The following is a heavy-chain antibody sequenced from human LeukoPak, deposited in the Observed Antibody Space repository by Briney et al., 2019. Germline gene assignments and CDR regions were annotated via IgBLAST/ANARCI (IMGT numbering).Heavy chain of an antibody. CDR3: AITPSNTMIVDY. CDR2: IYPGDSDSDT. V-gene: IGHV5-51*01. CDR1: EYTFTSYY. Sequence: GESLKISCKGSEYTFTSYYIGWVRQMPGKGLEWMGIIYPGDSDSDTRYSPSFQGQVTISADTSISTAYLQWSSLKASDTAMYYCAITPSNTMIVDYWGQGTLVTVSS. D-gene: IGHD3-22*01. J-gene: IGHJ4*02.